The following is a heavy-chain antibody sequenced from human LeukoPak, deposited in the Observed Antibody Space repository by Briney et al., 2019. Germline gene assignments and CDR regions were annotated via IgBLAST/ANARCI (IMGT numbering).Heavy chain of an antibody. CDR1: GFTFSAYY. D-gene: IGHD3-22*01. J-gene: IGHJ4*02. CDR2: ISSSGSTI. CDR3: ASLYYYDSSGYSDY. Sequence: GRSLRLSRAASGFTFSAYYMSWIRQSPGQRLEGVSYISSSGSTIYYADSVKGRFTISRDNAKNSLYLQMNSLRAEDTAVYYCASLYYYDSSGYSDYWGQGTLVTVSS. V-gene: IGHV3-11*01.